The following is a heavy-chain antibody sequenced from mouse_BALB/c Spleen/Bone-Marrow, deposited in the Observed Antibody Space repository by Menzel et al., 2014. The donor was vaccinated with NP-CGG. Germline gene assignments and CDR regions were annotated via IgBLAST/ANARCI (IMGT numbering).Heavy chain of an antibody. CDR3: ASLDDYIY. D-gene: IGHD2-4*01. V-gene: IGHV14-3*02. J-gene: IGHJ3*01. Sequence: EVMLVESGAELVKPGASVKLSCTASGFNIKDTYMHWAKQRPEQGPEWIGRIDPANGNTKYDPKFQGKATITADTPSNTAYLQLSSLTSEDTAVYYCASLDDYIYWGQGTLVTVSA. CDR1: GFNIKDTY. CDR2: IDPANGNT.